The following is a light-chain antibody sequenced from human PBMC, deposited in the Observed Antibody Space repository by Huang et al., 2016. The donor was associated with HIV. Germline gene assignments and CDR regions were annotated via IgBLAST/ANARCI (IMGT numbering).Light chain of an antibody. Sequence: EIVMTQSPATLSVSPGERATLSCRASQSVSSNLAWYQQKPGQGPRLLIYGASTRATGIPARFSGSGSGKEFTLTISSLQSEDFAVCYCQQYDHWPPYTWGQGTKVEIK. CDR2: GAS. J-gene: IGKJ2*01. CDR3: QQYDHWPPYT. V-gene: IGKV3-15*01. CDR1: QSVSSN.